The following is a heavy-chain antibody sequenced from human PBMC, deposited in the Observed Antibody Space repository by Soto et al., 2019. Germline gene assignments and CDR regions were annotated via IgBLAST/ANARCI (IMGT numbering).Heavy chain of an antibody. CDR3: AKDSTSVGTTFDY. CDR1: GFTFDDYA. V-gene: IGHV3-9*01. Sequence: GGSLRLSCAASGFTFDDYAMHWVRQAPGKGLEWVSGISWNGGSIGYADSVKGRFTIPRDNAKNSLHLQMSSLRAEDTALYYCAKDSTSVGTTFDYWGQGTVVTVSS. D-gene: IGHD1-7*01. J-gene: IGHJ4*02. CDR2: ISWNGGSI.